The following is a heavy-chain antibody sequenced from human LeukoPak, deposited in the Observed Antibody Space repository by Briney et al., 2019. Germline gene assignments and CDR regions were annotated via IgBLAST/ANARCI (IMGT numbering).Heavy chain of an antibody. CDR1: GCTFSSYA. CDR2: ISYDGIDK. D-gene: IGHD2-2*01. J-gene: IGHJ4*02. V-gene: IGHV3-30*18. CDR3: AKGSCSSTTCLKTD. Sequence: GGSLRLSCAASGCTFSSYAMHWVRQTPGKGLEWVAVISYDGIDKYYADSVKGRFTISRDNSKNTLYLQMNSLRSEDTAVYYCAKGSCSSTTCLKTDWGQGTPVTVSS.